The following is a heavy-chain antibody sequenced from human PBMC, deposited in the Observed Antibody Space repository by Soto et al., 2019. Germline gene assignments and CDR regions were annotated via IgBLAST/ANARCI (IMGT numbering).Heavy chain of an antibody. J-gene: IGHJ4*02. Sequence: EVQLVESGGALVQPGGSLRLSCAASGFTVSSNYMSWVRQAPGKGLEWVSVIYSGGSTYYADPVKGRFTISRDNSKNTVYLQMNNLRAEDTAVYYCARDGGFCSSTSCYRPFDYWGQGTLVTVSS. CDR1: GFTVSSNY. D-gene: IGHD2-2*02. V-gene: IGHV3-66*01. CDR3: ARDGGFCSSTSCYRPFDY. CDR2: IYSGGST.